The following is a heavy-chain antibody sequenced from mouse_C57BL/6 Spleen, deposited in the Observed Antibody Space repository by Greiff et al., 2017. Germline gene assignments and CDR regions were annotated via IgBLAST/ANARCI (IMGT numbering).Heavy chain of an antibody. CDR1: GYAFSSYW. V-gene: IGHV1-80*01. Sequence: QVQLKESGAELVKPGASVKISCKASGYAFSSYWMNWVKQRPGKGLEWIGQIYPGDGDTNYNGKFKGKATLTADKSSSTAYMQLSSLTSEDSAVYFCARWQLRLRSYCDYWGQGTTLTVSS. CDR2: IYPGDGDT. D-gene: IGHD3-2*02. CDR3: ARWQLRLRSYCDY. J-gene: IGHJ2*01.